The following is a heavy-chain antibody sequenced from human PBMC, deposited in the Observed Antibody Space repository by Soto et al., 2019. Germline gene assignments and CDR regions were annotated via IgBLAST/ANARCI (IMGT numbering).Heavy chain of an antibody. V-gene: IGHV2-5*01. CDR1: GFSLSPRGVG. D-gene: IGHD3-16*01. Sequence: SGATLVNPTQTLTLTCTFSGFSLSPRGVGVGCIRQPPGGALEWLALIFWNDDKRYTPSLKPRLPITKDTTKKQVALTRTNRTRVDTATNYCAYTPYPLRQLTCLLNRFDHWAKASLLTASS. CDR3: AYTPYPLRQLTCLLNRFDH. CDR2: IFWNDDK. J-gene: IGHJ4*02.